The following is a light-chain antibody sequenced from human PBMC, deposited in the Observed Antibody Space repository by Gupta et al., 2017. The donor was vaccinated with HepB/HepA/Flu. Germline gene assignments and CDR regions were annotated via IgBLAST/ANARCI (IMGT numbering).Light chain of an antibody. CDR3: QQDGSWPLT. V-gene: IGKV3-20*01. CDR1: QSVSRIY. Sequence: EIVLTQSPGTLSLSPGVRATLSCRASQSVSRIYLAWYQQKPGQAPRLLIHDASTRATGIPDRFSGSGSGTDFTLTISSLESEDFAVYFCQQDGSWPLTFGEGTKVDIK. CDR2: DAS. J-gene: IGKJ4*01.